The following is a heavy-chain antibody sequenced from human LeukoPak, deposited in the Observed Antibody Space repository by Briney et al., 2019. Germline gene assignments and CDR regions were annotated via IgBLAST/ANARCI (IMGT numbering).Heavy chain of an antibody. D-gene: IGHD4-23*01. V-gene: IGHV4-61*01. CDR2: IYYSGST. CDR1: GYSISSGYY. CDR3: AREGGNSHWFDP. Sequence: SETLSLTCTVSGYSISSGYYWGWIRQPPGKGLEWIGYIYYSGSTNYSPSLKSRVTISVDTSKNQFSLKLSSVTAADTAVYYCAREGGNSHWFDPWGQGTLVTVSS. J-gene: IGHJ5*02.